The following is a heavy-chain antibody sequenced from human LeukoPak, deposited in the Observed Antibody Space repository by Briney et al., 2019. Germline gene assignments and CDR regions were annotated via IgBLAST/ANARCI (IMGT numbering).Heavy chain of an antibody. Sequence: GGSLRLSCAASGFTVSTNYMSWVRQPPGKGLEWVSVIYSGGGIYYADSVKGRFTISRDNSMNTLYLQMNSLTAEDTAVYYCAREGTTGHGINDQGLDYWGQGTLVTVSS. CDR2: IYSGGGI. D-gene: IGHD4-17*01. CDR1: GFTVSTNY. V-gene: IGHV3-66*01. J-gene: IGHJ4*02. CDR3: AREGTTGHGINDQGLDY.